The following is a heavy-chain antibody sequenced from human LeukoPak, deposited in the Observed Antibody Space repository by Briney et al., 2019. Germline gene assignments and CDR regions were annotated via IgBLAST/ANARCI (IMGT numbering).Heavy chain of an antibody. D-gene: IGHD1-26*01. CDR3: ATGLYSGSYSGFDY. V-gene: IGHV3-23*01. Sequence: GGSLRLSCAASGFTFRGYAMSWVRQAPGKGLEWVSGISSSSGRTYYADSVKGRFIISRDNSKSTLYLQMNSLRAEDTAVYYCATGLYSGSYSGFDYWGQGTLVTVSS. CDR1: GFTFRGYA. CDR2: ISSSSGRT. J-gene: IGHJ4*02.